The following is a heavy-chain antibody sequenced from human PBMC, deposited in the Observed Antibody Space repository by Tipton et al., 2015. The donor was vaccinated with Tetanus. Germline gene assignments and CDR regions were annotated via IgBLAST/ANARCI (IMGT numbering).Heavy chain of an antibody. D-gene: IGHD6-19*01. CDR2: ISYDGSNK. Sequence: SLRLSCAASGFTFSSYGMHWVRQAPGKGLEWVAVISYDGSNKYYADSVKGRFTISRDNSKNTLYLQMNSLRAEDTAVYYCARGIPYSSGWYYSHTGGYGPRSPWGQGTLVTVSS. CDR1: GFTFSSYG. J-gene: IGHJ5*02. V-gene: IGHV3-30*03. CDR3: ARGIPYSSGWYYSHTGGYGPRSP.